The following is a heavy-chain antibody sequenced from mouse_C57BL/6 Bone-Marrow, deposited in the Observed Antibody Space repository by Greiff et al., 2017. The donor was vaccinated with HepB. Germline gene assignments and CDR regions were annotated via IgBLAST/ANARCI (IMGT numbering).Heavy chain of an antibody. CDR1: GFTFSDYG. V-gene: IGHV5-17*01. D-gene: IGHD2-5*01. J-gene: IGHJ4*01. CDR3: ARPYSNYVDYYAMDY. CDR2: ISSGSSTI. Sequence: EVMLVESGGGLVKPGGSLKLSCAASGFTFSDYGMHWVRQAPEKGLEWVAYISSGSSTIYYADTVKGRFTISRDNAKNTLCLQMTSLRSEDTAMYYCARPYSNYVDYYAMDYWGQGTSVTVSS.